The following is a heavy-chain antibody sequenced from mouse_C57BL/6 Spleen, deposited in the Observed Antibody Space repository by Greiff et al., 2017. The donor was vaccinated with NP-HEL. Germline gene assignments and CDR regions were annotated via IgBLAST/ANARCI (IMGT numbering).Heavy chain of an antibody. CDR2: INPNNGGT. J-gene: IGHJ1*03. D-gene: IGHD1-1*01. CDR3: ARCGTTGHWYFDV. CDR1: GYTFTDYN. Sequence: VQLQQSGPELVKPGASVKMSCKASGYTFTDYNMHWVKQSHGKSLEWIGYINPNNGGTSYNQKFKGKATLTVNKSSSTAYMELRSLTAEDSAVYYCARCGTTGHWYFDVWGTGTTVTVSS. V-gene: IGHV1-22*01.